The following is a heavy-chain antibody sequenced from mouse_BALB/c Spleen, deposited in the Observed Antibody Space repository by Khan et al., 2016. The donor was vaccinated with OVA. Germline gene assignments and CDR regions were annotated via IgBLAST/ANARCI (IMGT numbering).Heavy chain of an antibody. CDR3: ARVGYNGTMDY. J-gene: IGHJ4*01. Sequence: QIQLVQSGPDLKKPGETVKISCKASGYTFTNYGMNWVKQVPGKGLKWMGWTNTYTGEPTYADDFKGRFVFSLETSASTAYLQINNLKNEDTATYFCARVGYNGTMDYWGQGTSVTVSS. CDR1: GYTFTNYG. V-gene: IGHV9-3-1*01. CDR2: TNTYTGEP. D-gene: IGHD2-14*01.